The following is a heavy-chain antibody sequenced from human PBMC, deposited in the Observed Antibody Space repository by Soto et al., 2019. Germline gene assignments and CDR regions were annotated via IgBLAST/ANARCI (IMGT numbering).Heavy chain of an antibody. Sequence: PGGSLRLSCAASGFIFSNYAMHWVRQAPGKGLEWVALILFDGGNEYNADSVKGRFIISRDNSQNTLYLQMNSLRPEDTAVYYCAKDMPPNNEILTGYYSGFDYWGQGTLVTVSS. CDR3: AKDMPPNNEILTGYYSGFDY. D-gene: IGHD3-9*01. V-gene: IGHV3-30*18. J-gene: IGHJ4*02. CDR1: GFIFSNYA. CDR2: ILFDGGNE.